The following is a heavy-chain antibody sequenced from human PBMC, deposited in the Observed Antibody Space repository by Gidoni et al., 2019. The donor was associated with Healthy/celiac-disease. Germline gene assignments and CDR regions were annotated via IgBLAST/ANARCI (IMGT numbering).Heavy chain of an antibody. CDR3: ARDPGAGGYYFDY. D-gene: IGHD3-16*01. V-gene: IGHV3-33*01. Sequence: QVQLVESGGGVVQPGRSLRLSCAASGLPFSSSGMPGVRQAPGKGLEWVAVIWYDGSNKYYADSVKGRFTISRDNSKNTLYLQMNSLRAEDTAVYYCARDPGAGGYYFDYWGQGTLVTVSS. J-gene: IGHJ4*02. CDR1: GLPFSSSG. CDR2: IWYDGSNK.